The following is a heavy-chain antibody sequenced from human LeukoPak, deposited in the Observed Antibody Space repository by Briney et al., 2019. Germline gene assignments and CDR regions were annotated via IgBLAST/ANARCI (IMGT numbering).Heavy chain of an antibody. V-gene: IGHV3-48*03. CDR1: GFTFSSYE. J-gene: IGHJ4*02. D-gene: IGHD6-19*01. Sequence: PGGSLRLSCAASGFTFSSYEMNWVRQAPGKGLEWVSYISSSGSTIYYADSVKGRFTISRDNAKNSLDLQMNSLKAEDTAVYYCAKGGWYPDFWGQGSLVTVSS. CDR2: ISSSGSTI. CDR3: AKGGWYPDF.